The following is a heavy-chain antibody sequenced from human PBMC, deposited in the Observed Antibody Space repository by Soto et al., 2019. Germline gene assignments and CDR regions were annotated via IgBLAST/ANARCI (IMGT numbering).Heavy chain of an antibody. CDR1: GFTFSSYG. D-gene: IGHD1-26*01. CDR2: ISYDGSNK. J-gene: IGHJ4*02. CDR3: ANIVGATTVSSYFDY. Sequence: GGSLRLSCAASGFTFSSYGMHWVRQAPGKGLEWVAVISYDGSNKYYADSVKGRFTISRDNSKNTLYLQMNSLRAEYTAVYYCANIVGATTVSSYFDYWGQGTLVTVSS. V-gene: IGHV3-30*18.